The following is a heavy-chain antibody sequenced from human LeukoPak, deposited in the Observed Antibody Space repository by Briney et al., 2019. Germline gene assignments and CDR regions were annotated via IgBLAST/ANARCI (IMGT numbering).Heavy chain of an antibody. D-gene: IGHD5-12*01. CDR1: GGTFSSYA. V-gene: IGHV1-69*13. CDR3: AGAAVGYSGYDQGGLDY. J-gene: IGHJ4*02. CDR2: IIPIFGTA. Sequence: SVKVSCKASGGTFSSYAISWVRQAPGQGLEWMGGIIPIFGTANYAQKFQGRVTITADESTSTAYMELSSLRSEDTAVYYCAGAAVGYSGYDQGGLDYWGQGTLVTVSS.